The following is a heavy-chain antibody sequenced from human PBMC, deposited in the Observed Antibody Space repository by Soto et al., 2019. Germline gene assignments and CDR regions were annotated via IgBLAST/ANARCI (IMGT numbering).Heavy chain of an antibody. Sequence: QAQLVESGGGVVQPGRSLRLSCAASGFTFSSYAMHGVRQAPGKGLEWVAVISYDGSNKYYADSVKGRFTISRDNSKNTLYLQMNSLRAEDTAVYYCARVLGELWLRSPSDYWGQGTLFTVSS. CDR3: ARVLGELWLRSPSDY. V-gene: IGHV3-30-3*01. J-gene: IGHJ4*02. D-gene: IGHD5-18*01. CDR1: GFTFSSYA. CDR2: ISYDGSNK.